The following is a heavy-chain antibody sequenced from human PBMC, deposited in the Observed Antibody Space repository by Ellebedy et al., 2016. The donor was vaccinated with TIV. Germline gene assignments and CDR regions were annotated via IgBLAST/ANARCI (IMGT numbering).Heavy chain of an antibody. CDR2: IWYDGSNK. CDR1: GFTFSSYG. V-gene: IGHV3-33*01. D-gene: IGHD5-24*01. J-gene: IGHJ4*02. CDR3: ARDLMGEADY. Sequence: GESLKISCAASGFTFSSYGMHWVRQAPGKGLEWVAVIWYDGSNKYYADSVKGRFTISRDNSKNTLYLQMNSLRAEDTAVYYCARDLMGEADYWGQGTLVTVSS.